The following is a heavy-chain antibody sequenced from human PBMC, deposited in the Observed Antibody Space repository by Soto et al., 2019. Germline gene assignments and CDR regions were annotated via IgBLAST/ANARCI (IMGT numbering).Heavy chain of an antibody. Sequence: SETLSLTCTVSGGSFSSYYWSWIRQPPGKGLEWIGYIYYSGSTNYNPSLKSRVTISVDTSKNQFSLKLSSVTAADTAVDYCAREEIDLHTAMVRLDPWGQGNLVTVSS. CDR2: IYYSGST. D-gene: IGHD5-18*01. CDR3: AREEIDLHTAMVRLDP. CDR1: GGSFSSYY. J-gene: IGHJ5*02. V-gene: IGHV4-59*01.